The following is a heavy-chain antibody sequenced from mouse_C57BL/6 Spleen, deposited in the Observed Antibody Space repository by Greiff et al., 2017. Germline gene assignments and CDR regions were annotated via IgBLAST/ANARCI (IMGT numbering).Heavy chain of an antibody. Sequence: EVKLVESGGGLVKPGGSLKLSCAASGFTFSSYAMSWVRQTPEKRLEWVATISDGGSYTYYPDNVKGRFTISRDNAKNNLYLQMSHLKSEDTAMYYCESDSSYYNFDYWGQGTTLTVSS. D-gene: IGHD1-1*01. J-gene: IGHJ2*01. CDR3: ESDSSYYNFDY. CDR1: GFTFSSYA. V-gene: IGHV5-4*03. CDR2: ISDGGSYT.